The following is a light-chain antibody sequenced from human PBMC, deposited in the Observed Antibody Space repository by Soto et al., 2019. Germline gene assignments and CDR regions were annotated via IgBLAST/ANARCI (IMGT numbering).Light chain of an antibody. CDR3: NSYTSSNTYV. Sequence: QSVLTQPPSVSGSPGQSVTFSCTGTSRDVGSYNRVSWYQQPPGTAPKLMIYEVSNRPSGVPDRFSGSKSGNTASLTISALQPEDVADYYCNSYTSSNTYVFGSGTNFTVL. CDR2: EVS. V-gene: IGLV2-18*02. J-gene: IGLJ1*01. CDR1: SRDVGSYNR.